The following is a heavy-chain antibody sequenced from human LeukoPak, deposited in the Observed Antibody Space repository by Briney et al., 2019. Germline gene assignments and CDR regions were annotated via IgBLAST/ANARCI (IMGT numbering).Heavy chain of an antibody. J-gene: IGHJ4*02. CDR1: GFTFDDYA. CDR3: AKGGSGGYYFDY. V-gene: IGHV3-9*01. D-gene: IGHD6-19*01. Sequence: PGGSLRLSCAASGFTFDDYAMHWVRRAPGKGLEWVSGISWNSGSIGYADSVKGRFTISRDNAKNSLYLQMNSLRAEDTALYYCAKGGSGGYYFDYWGQGTLVTVSS. CDR2: ISWNSGSI.